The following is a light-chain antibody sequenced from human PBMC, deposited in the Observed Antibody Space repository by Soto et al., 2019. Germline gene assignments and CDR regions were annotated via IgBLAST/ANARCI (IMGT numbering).Light chain of an antibody. CDR2: DAS. CDR3: QQRSSWPLT. CDR1: QSVNTY. V-gene: IGKV3-11*01. J-gene: IGKJ1*01. Sequence: EIVLTQSRATLSLSPGERVSLSCRASQSVNTYFAWYQQKPGQAPRLLIYDASSRATGIPARFSGSGSGTDFTLTISSLEPEDFAIYYCQQRSSWPLTFGHGTRVEI.